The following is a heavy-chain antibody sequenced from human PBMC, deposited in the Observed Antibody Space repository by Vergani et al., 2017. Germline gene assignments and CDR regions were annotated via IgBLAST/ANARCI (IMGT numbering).Heavy chain of an antibody. CDR2: ISGQNFPT. CDR3: AGPQGTSAYNYGGFDY. V-gene: IGHV3-23*01. J-gene: IGHJ4*01. CDR1: GITFTAHG. Sequence: EVQFLESGGGSPQPGESLKLSCVAPGITFTAHGLNWVPQAPGKGLELVPGISGQNFPTHYADSLKGIFTISRYNSKNTVYLQSNSLRAEDTAFYYCAGPQGTSAYNYGGFDYWDHGILVTVS. D-gene: IGHD3-22*01.